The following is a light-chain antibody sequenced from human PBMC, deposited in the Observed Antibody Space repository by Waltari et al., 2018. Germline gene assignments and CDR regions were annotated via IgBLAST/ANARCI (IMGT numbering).Light chain of an antibody. V-gene: IGKV3-20*01. CDR1: QSVSRS. CDR2: GAS. J-gene: IGKJ1*01. CDR3: QHYVRLPAT. Sequence: IVLPHSPGTLSLSPGERATLPCRASQSVSRSLAWYQQKPGQAPKLLIYGASTRATGIPDRFTGSGSGTDFSLTISSLEPEDFAIYFCQHYVRLPATFGQGTKVEIK.